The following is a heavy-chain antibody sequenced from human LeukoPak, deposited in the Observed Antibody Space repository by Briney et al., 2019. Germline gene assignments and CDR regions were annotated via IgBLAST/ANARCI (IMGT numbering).Heavy chain of an antibody. Sequence: PSETLSLTCAVSGASISSSYWWSWVRQPPGKGLEWIGEIHHSGSTKYNPSLKSRVTISVDKSKNQFSLKLNSVTATGTAVYYCAPSPCSGDSCYRFDFWGRGTQVTVSS. CDR2: IHHSGST. J-gene: IGHJ4*02. CDR3: APSPCSGDSCYRFDF. D-gene: IGHD2-15*01. V-gene: IGHV4-4*02. CDR1: GASISSSYW.